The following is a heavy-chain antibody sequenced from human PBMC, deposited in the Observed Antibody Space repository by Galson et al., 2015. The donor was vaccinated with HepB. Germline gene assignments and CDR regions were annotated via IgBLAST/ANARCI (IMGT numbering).Heavy chain of an antibody. V-gene: IGHV4-34*01. CDR2: INHSGST. J-gene: IGHJ4*02. CDR1: GGSFSGYY. CDR3: ARLLPPGTRGYSYGYAY. Sequence: ETLSLTCAVYGGSFSGYYWSWIRQPPGKGLEWIGEINHSGSTNYNPSLKSRVTISVDTSKNQFSLKLSSVTAADTAVYYCARLLPPGTRGYSYGYAYWGQGTLVTVSS. D-gene: IGHD5-18*01.